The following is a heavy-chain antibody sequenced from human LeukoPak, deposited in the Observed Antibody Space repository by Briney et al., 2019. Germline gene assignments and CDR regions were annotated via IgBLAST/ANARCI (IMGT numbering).Heavy chain of an antibody. CDR1: GYSFTSYW. V-gene: IGHV5-10-1*01. D-gene: IGHD3-10*01. Sequence: GESLKISCKGSGYSFTSYWISWVRQMPGKGLEWMGRIDPSDSYTNYSPSFQGHVTISVDKSISTAYLQWSSLKASDTAMYYCARRVGASYYYGSGSYNYWGQGTLVTVSS. CDR3: ARRVGASYYYGSGSYNY. J-gene: IGHJ4*02. CDR2: IDPSDSYT.